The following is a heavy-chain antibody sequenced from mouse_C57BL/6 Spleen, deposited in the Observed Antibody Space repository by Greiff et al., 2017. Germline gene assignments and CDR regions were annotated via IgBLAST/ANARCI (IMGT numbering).Heavy chain of an antibody. CDR1: GYTFTSYG. Sequence: SGAELARPGAPVKLSCKASGYTFTSYGISWVKQRTGQGLEWIGEIYPRSGNTYYNEKFKGKATLTADKSSSTAYMELRSLTSEDSAVYFCARCSAAQAPFDYWGQGTTLTVSS. J-gene: IGHJ2*01. D-gene: IGHD3-2*02. CDR2: IYPRSGNT. CDR3: ARCSAAQAPFDY. V-gene: IGHV1-81*01.